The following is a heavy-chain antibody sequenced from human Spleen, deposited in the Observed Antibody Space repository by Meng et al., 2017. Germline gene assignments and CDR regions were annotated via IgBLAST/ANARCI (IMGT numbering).Heavy chain of an antibody. V-gene: IGHV4-38-2*02. CDR2: IYHSGST. CDR3: ARSSVWGIYGYYFDY. D-gene: IGHD3-16*01. J-gene: IGHJ4*02. Sequence: SETLSLTCTVSGYSISSGYYWGWIRQPPGKGLEWIGSIYHSGSTYYNPSLKSRVTISVDTSKNQFSLKLSSVTAADTAVYYCARSSVWGIYGYYFDYWGQGTLVTVSS. CDR1: GYSISSGYY.